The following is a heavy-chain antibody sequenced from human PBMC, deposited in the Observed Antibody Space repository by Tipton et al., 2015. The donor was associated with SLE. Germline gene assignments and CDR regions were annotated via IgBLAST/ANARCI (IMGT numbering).Heavy chain of an antibody. J-gene: IGHJ6*04. CDR2: IYYSGST. D-gene: IGHD3-3*01. V-gene: IGHV4-59*01. Sequence: GSLRLSCTVSGASIRSYYWSWIRQPPGKGLEWIGYIYYSGSTNYNPSLKSRVTISVDTSKNQFSLKLSSVTAADTAVYYCARLQYIFGGMDVWGEGTTVTVSS. CDR1: GASIRSYY. CDR3: ARLQYIFGGMDV.